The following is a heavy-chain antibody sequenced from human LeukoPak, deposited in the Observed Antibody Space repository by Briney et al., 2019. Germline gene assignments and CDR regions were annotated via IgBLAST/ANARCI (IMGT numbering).Heavy chain of an antibody. V-gene: IGHV4-61*02. J-gene: IGHJ3*02. D-gene: IGHD3-10*01. CDR3: AKSNGYGLVGI. CDR2: IYTSGST. Sequence: SQTLSLTCTVSGGSISSSNYYWSWIRQPAGKGLEWIGRIYTSGSTNYNPSLKSRVTISVDTSKNQFSLKLNSVTAADTAVYYCAKSNGYGLVGIWGQGTMVTVSS. CDR1: GGSISSSNYY.